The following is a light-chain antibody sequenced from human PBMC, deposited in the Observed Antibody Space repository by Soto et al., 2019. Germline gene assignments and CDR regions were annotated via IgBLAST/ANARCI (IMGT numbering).Light chain of an antibody. J-gene: IGLJ1*01. V-gene: IGLV4-69*01. CDR1: SGHSSYA. CDR2: LNNDGSH. Sequence: QLVLTQPPSASASLGASVKLTCTLSSGHSSYAIAWHQKQPEKGPRYLMDLNNDGSHTKGDGIPDRFSGSSSGAERYLIISSLQSEDEADYYCSSYAVTNIFVFGTGTKLTVL. CDR3: SSYAVTNIFV.